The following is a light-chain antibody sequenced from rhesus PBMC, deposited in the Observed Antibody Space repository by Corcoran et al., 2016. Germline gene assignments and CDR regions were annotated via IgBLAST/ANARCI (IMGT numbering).Light chain of an antibody. J-gene: IGKJ1*01. CDR2: GAS. CDR3: QQYSNWWT. V-gene: IGKV3-42*03. CDR1: HTVSSS. Sequence: EIVMTQSPATLSLSPGERATFSCRASHTVSSSLAWYPQKPGPAPRHLNYGASRRATGIPERFRGSGSGTEFPLTISSLEPEDFAVYYCQQYSNWWTFGQGTKVEIK.